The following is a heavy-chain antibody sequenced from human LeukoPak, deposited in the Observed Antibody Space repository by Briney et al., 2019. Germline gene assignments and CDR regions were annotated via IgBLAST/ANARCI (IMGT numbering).Heavy chain of an antibody. Sequence: GGSLRLSCAASGFTSSSYAMYWVRQAPGKGLEWVSAIVSGSGGSKYYADSVKGRFTISRDNSKNTLYLQMNSLRAEDTAVYYWAKKGVTGPQTYYFDYWGQGTLVFVSS. J-gene: IGHJ4*02. V-gene: IGHV3-23*01. CDR2: IVSGSGGSK. D-gene: IGHD1-20*01. CDR3: AKKGVTGPQTYYFDY. CDR1: GFTSSSYA.